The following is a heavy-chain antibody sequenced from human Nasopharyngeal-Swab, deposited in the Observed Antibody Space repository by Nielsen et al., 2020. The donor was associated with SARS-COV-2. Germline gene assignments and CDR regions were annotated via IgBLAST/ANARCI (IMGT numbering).Heavy chain of an antibody. CDR1: GFTFSSYA. V-gene: IGHV3-30-3*01. D-gene: IGHD4-11*01. CDR3: ARDATTVTTWFDP. Sequence: GGSLRLSCAASGFTFSSYAMHWVRQAPGKGLEWVAVISYDGSNKYYADSVKGRFTISRDNAKNSLYLQMNSLRAEDTAVYYCARDATTVTTWFDPWGQGTLVTVSS. J-gene: IGHJ5*02. CDR2: ISYDGSNK.